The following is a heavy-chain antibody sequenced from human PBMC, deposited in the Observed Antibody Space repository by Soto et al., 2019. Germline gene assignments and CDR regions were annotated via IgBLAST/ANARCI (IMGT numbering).Heavy chain of an antibody. Sequence: PGGSLRLSCAASGFTFSSYAMSWVRQAPGKGLEWVSAISGSGGSTYHADSVKGRFTISRDNSKNTLYLQMNSLRAEDTAVYYCAKDLRNWNYVSDDYWGQGTLVPVSP. V-gene: IGHV3-23*01. J-gene: IGHJ4*02. D-gene: IGHD1-7*01. CDR2: ISGSGGST. CDR3: AKDLRNWNYVSDDY. CDR1: GFTFSSYA.